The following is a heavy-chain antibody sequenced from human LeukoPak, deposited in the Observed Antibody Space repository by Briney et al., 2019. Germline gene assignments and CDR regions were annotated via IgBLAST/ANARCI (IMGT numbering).Heavy chain of an antibody. Sequence: ASVKVSCKASGYTFTGYYMHWVRRAPGQGLEWMGWINPNSGGTNYAQKFQGWVTMTRDTSISTAYMELSRLRSDDTAVYYCARGEDSGSYFGIDYWGQGTLVTVSS. J-gene: IGHJ4*02. V-gene: IGHV1-2*04. CDR3: ARGEDSGSYFGIDY. D-gene: IGHD1-26*01. CDR1: GYTFTGYY. CDR2: INPNSGGT.